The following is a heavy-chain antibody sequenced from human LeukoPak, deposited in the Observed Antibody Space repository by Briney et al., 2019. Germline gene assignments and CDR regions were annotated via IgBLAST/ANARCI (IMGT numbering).Heavy chain of an antibody. Sequence: SETLSLTCTVSGGSISSGSYCWSWIRQPAGKGLEWIGRIYTSGSTNYNPSLKSRVTISVDTSKNQFSLKLSSVTAADTAVYYCARLSRHGSGSSWGQGTLVTVSS. J-gene: IGHJ4*02. D-gene: IGHD3-10*01. CDR1: GGSISSGSYC. CDR2: IYTSGST. V-gene: IGHV4-61*02. CDR3: ARLSRHGSGSS.